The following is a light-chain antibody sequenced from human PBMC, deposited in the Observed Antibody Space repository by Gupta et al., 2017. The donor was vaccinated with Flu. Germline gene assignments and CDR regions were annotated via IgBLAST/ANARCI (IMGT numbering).Light chain of an antibody. CDR1: QRISNY. Sequence: PSSLSASVGDRVTITCRASQRISNYLNWYQQKPGKAPNLLIFAASSLESGVPSRFSGSGSGTDFTLTISRRQPEDFATYYCQKTDSIPWTFGQGTKVEIK. CDR2: AAS. V-gene: IGKV1-39*01. J-gene: IGKJ1*01. CDR3: QKTDSIPWT.